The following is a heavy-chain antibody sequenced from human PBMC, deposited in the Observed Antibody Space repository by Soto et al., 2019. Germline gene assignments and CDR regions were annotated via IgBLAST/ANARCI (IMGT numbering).Heavy chain of an antibody. CDR1: GGSVSSGSYY. V-gene: IGHV4-61*01. Sequence: PSETLSLTCTVSGGSVSSGSYYWSWIRQPPVQGLEWIGYIYYSGSTNYNPSLKSRVTISVDTSKNQFSLKLSSVTAADTAVYYCARDHGDFWSGYPNWFDPWGQGTLVTVSS. J-gene: IGHJ5*02. CDR3: ARDHGDFWSGYPNWFDP. D-gene: IGHD3-3*01. CDR2: IYYSGST.